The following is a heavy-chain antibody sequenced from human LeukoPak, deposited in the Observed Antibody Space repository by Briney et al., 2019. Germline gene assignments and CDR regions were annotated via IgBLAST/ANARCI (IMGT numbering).Heavy chain of an antibody. CDR3: AKRAETGYSPFDY. CDR1: GFTFSSYA. D-gene: IGHD5-12*01. CDR2: ISNSGIST. Sequence: GGSLRLSCAASGFTFSSYAMSWVRQAPGKGLEWVSGISNSGISTYYADSVKGRFTISRDISKNTLYLQMNSLRAEDTAVYYCAKRAETGYSPFDYWGQGTLVTVSS. V-gene: IGHV3-23*01. J-gene: IGHJ4*02.